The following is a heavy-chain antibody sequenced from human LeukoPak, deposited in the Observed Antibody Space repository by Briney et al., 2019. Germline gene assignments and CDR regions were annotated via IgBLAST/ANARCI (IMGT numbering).Heavy chain of an antibody. CDR2: IYTSGST. CDR3: ARGAWELLVGWFDP. D-gene: IGHD1-26*01. CDR1: GGSISSGSYY. J-gene: IGHJ5*02. V-gene: IGHV4-61*02. Sequence: SETLSLTCTVSGGSISSGSYYWSLIRQPAGKGLEWIGRIYTSGSTNYNPSLKSRVTISVDTSKNQFSLKLSSVTAADTAVYYCARGAWELLVGWFDPWGQGTLVTVSS.